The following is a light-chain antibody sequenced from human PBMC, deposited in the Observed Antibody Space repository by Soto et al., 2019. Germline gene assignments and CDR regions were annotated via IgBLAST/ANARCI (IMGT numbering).Light chain of an antibody. J-gene: IGKJ4*01. CDR1: QGIGSY. V-gene: IGKV1-9*01. CDR2: AAS. CDR3: QQLNNYPLT. Sequence: DIQLTQSPSFLSASLGDRVTITCRASQGIGSYLAWYQQKPGKAPGLLISAASTLQGGVPSRFSGSGSDTDSTSTISSLLPEDVLTYYCQQLNNYPLTFGGGTKVEIK.